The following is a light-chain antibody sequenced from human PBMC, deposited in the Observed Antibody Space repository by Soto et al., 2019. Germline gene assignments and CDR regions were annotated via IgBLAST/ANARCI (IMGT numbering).Light chain of an antibody. J-gene: IGKJ4*01. V-gene: IGKV3-11*01. CDR3: HHYNVWPLT. CDR2: DAS. Sequence: EIVLTQSPATLSLSPGERATLSCRASQSVSSYLAWYQQKPGQAPRLLIYDASNRATGIPARFSGSGSGTDFTLTISSLQSEDFAVYYCHHYNVWPLTFGGGTKVEIK. CDR1: QSVSSY.